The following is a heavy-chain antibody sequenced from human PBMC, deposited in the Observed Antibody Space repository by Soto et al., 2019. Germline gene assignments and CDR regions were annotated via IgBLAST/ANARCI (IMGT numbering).Heavy chain of an antibody. CDR2: IYYSGST. J-gene: IGHJ4*01. D-gene: IGHD1-1*01. CDR1: GGSLSSYC. Sequence: SETLSLTCTVSGGSLSSYCWSWIRQPPGKGLEWIGYIYYSGSTNYNPSLKSRVTRTVDTSKNQFSLKLSSVTAADTAVYYCAREGLERTFDFWGQGTLVTVSS. V-gene: IGHV4-59*01. CDR3: AREGLERTFDF.